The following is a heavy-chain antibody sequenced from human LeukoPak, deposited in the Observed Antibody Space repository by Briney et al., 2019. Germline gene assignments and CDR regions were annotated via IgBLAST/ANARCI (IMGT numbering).Heavy chain of an antibody. V-gene: IGHV1-69*04. J-gene: IGHJ3*02. CDR3: ARDLEAFGGVFVIGAFDI. CDR2: IIPSLGIA. Sequence: GASVKVSCKGFGSTFSSYAISWVRQAPGQGPEWMGRIIPSLGIANYAQKFQGRLTITADKSTSTVYVELSSLRSEDTGVYYCARDLEAFGGVFVIGAFDIWGQGTMVTVSS. D-gene: IGHD3-16*02. CDR1: GSTFSSYA.